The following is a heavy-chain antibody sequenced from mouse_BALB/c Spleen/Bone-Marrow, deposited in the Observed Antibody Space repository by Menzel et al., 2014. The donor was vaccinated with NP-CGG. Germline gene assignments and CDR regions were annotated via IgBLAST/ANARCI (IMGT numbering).Heavy chain of an antibody. D-gene: IGHD2-3*01. V-gene: IGHV1S81*02. CDR2: INPSNGGT. CDR1: GYTFTSYY. Sequence: QVQLQQPGAELVKPGASVKLSCKASGYTFTSYYMYWVKQRPGQGLEWIGGINPSNGGTNFNEKFKSKAILTVDKSSSTAYMQLSSLTSEDSAVYYCTRYGYDPLYAMDYWGQGTSVTVSS. J-gene: IGHJ4*01. CDR3: TRYGYDPLYAMDY.